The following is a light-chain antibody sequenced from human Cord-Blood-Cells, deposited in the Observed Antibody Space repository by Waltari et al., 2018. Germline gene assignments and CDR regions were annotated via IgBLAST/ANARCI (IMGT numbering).Light chain of an antibody. CDR3: CSHAGSSTWVV. CDR2: EGS. V-gene: IGLV2-23*01. Sequence: SALTQPASVSGSPGQSITISCTGTSSDVGSYNLVSRYQQHPGKAPKLMIYEGSKRPSGVSNRFSGSKSGNTASLTISGLQAEDEADYYCCSHAGSSTWVVFGGGTKLTVL. CDR1: SSDVGSYNL. J-gene: IGLJ2*01.